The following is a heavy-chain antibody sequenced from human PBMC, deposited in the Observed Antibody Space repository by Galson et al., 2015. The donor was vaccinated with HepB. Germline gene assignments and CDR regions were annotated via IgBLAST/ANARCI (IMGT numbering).Heavy chain of an antibody. V-gene: IGHV1-24*01. CDR1: GYTLTELS. CDR2: FDPEDGET. J-gene: IGHJ5*02. CDR3: ATDRAAVAEAWFDP. Sequence: SVKVSCKVSGYTLTELSMHWVRQAPGKGLEWMGGFDPEDGETIYAQKFQGRVTMTEDTSTDTAYMELSSLRSEDTAVYYCATDRAAVAEAWFDPWGQGTLVTVSS. D-gene: IGHD6-19*01.